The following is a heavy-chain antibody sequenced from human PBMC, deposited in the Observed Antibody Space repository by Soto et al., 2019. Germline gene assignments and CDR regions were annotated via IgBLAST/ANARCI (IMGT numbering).Heavy chain of an antibody. CDR1: GLSLSTSGEA. D-gene: IGHD3-10*01. CDR3: ALYVSASPAGWFAP. Sequence: QITLKESGPTLVKPTQTLTLTCSFSGLSLSTSGEAVGWIRQPPGKALEWLALIYWDDDKFFNPTLKTRLTSTKDTSKNPVVLTLTNMDPVDTATYSCALYVSASPAGWFAPWGQGVLVTVAS. CDR2: IYWDDDK. V-gene: IGHV2-5*02. J-gene: IGHJ5*02.